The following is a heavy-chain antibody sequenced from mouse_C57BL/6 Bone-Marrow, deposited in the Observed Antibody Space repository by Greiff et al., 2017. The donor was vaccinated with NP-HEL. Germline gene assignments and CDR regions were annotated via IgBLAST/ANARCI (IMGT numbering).Heavy chain of an antibody. V-gene: IGHV5-6*01. Sequence: EVQGVESGGDLVKPGGSLKLSCAASGFTFSSYGMSWVRQTPDKRLEWVATISSGGSYPYYPDSVKGRFTISRDNAKNTLYLQMSSLKSEDTAMYYCRRYYDYDRVDYWGQGTTLTVSS. D-gene: IGHD2-4*01. J-gene: IGHJ2*01. CDR1: GFTFSSYG. CDR2: ISSGGSYP. CDR3: RRYYDYDRVDY.